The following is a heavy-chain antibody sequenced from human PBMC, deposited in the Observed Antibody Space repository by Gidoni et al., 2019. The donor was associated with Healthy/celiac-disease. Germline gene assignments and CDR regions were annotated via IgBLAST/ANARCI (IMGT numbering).Heavy chain of an antibody. CDR1: GGSISSGGYY. J-gene: IGHJ5*02. V-gene: IGHV4-31*03. CDR2: IYYSGST. D-gene: IGHD5-18*01. Sequence: QVQLQESGPGLVKPSQTLSLTCNVSGGSISSGGYYWSWIRQHPGKGLEWIGYIYYSGSTYYNPSLKSRVTISVDTSKNQFSLKLSSVTAADTAVYYCARGYSYGYGELNWFDPWGQGTLVTVSS. CDR3: ARGYSYGYGELNWFDP.